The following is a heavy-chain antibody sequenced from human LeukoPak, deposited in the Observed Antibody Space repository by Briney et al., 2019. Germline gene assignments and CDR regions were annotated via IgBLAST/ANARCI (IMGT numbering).Heavy chain of an antibody. V-gene: IGHV3-53*01. CDR1: GFTVSSTY. Sequence: PGGSLRLSCAASGFTVSSTYMSWVRQAPGKGLEWVSVIYSGGNIYYIDSVKGRFTISRDTSKNTLYLQMNSLRAEDTAVYFCASRHCSGGGCYFAGADPFDYWGQGNLGHRLL. D-gene: IGHD2-15*01. CDR3: ASRHCSGGGCYFAGADPFDY. J-gene: IGHJ4*02. CDR2: IYSGGNI.